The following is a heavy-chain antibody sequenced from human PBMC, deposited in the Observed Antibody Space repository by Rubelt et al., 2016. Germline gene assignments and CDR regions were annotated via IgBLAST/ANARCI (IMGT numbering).Heavy chain of an antibody. CDR3: ARDIGVTGIHSYYYGMDV. CDR2: INQSGTT. D-gene: IGHD1-20*01. CDR1: GGSFGDNY. J-gene: IGHJ6*02. V-gene: IGHV4-34*01. Sequence: QVQLQQWGAGLLKPSETLSLTCAVSGGSFGDNYWTWIRQSPGKGLEWIGEINQSGTTHYNPSLKSRVIMSVDTSRNQFSLRLSSVTAAETAVYYCARDIGVTGIHSYYYGMDVWGQGTTVTVSS.